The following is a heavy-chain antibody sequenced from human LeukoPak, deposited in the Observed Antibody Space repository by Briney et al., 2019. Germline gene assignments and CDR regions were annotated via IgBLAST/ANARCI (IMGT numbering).Heavy chain of an antibody. CDR3: ARRKGYVGWFDP. Sequence: SETLSLTCTVSSGSISSSNYYWSWIRQPPGKGLEWIGEINHSGSTNYNPSLKSRVTISVDTSKNQFSLKLSSVTAADTAVYYCARRKGYVGWFDPWGQGTLVTVSS. J-gene: IGHJ5*02. CDR1: SGSISSSNYY. CDR2: INHSGST. D-gene: IGHD1-1*01. V-gene: IGHV4-39*07.